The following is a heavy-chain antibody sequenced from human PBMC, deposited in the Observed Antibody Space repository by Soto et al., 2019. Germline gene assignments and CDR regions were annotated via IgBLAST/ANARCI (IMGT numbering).Heavy chain of an antibody. Sequence: QVQLQESGPGLVKPSETLSLTCTVSGGSISSYYWSWIRQPPGKGLEGIGYIYYSGSNNYNPSLKSRVAISVDTSKSQFSLKLSSVTAADPAVYYCACGGAARVLGYWRQATLVTVSS. J-gene: IGHJ4*02. CDR3: ACGGAARVLGY. V-gene: IGHV4-59*08. D-gene: IGHD6-13*01. CDR2: IYYSGSN. CDR1: GGSISSYY.